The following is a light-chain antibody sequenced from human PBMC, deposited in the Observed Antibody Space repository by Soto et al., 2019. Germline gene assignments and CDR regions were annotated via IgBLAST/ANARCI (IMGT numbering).Light chain of an antibody. V-gene: IGKV1-39*01. CDR1: QNIENY. CDR2: STS. Sequence: IQLAQSTSSLSASVGDRVTVSCRSSQNIENYLSWYVQRPGKAPELLVYSTSKLKSGVPSRFRGSGSGTDFSLTISSLQSEDFGTYYCQQSSNIPWTFGQGTKVDIK. CDR3: QQSSNIPWT. J-gene: IGKJ1*01.